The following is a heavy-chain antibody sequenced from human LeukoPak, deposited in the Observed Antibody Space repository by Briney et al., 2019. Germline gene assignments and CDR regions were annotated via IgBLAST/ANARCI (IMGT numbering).Heavy chain of an antibody. V-gene: IGHV5-51*01. CDR2: IYPDDSDT. CDR3: ARHIPSTGPGEYYMDV. CDR1: GYDFPTYW. Sequence: GESLKISCQASGYDFPTYWFGWVRQLPGKGLEWMGVIYPDDSDTKYNPSFQGQVTISVDKSISTGYLQWRSLKASDTAMYYCARHIPSTGPGEYYMDVWGRGTTVIVS. J-gene: IGHJ6*04. D-gene: IGHD2/OR15-2a*01.